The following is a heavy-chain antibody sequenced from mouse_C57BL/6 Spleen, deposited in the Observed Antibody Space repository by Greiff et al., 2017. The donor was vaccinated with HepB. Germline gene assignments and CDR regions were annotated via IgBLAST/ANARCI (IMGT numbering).Heavy chain of an antibody. CDR1: GYSITSGYY. D-gene: IGHD2-5*01. V-gene: IGHV3-6*01. Sequence: EVKLVESGPGLVKPSQSLSLTCSVTGYSITSGYYWNWIRQFPGNKLEWMGYISYDGSNNYNPSLKNRISITRDTSKNQFFLKLNSVTTEDTATYYCASYSNYGAYWGQGTLVTVSA. CDR3: ASYSNYGAY. J-gene: IGHJ3*01. CDR2: ISYDGSN.